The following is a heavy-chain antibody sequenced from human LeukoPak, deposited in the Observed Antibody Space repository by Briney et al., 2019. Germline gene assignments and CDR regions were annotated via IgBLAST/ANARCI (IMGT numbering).Heavy chain of an antibody. CDR2: IKEDGSEQ. V-gene: IGHV3-7*01. CDR3: ARDSFETDIDY. Sequence: VGSLRVSCVAPGCSFSRYWMSCVRQAPGKGREWGSNIKEDGSEQYYADSLKGRFTISRDNVKNSLYLHINSLRAEDTAVYYCARDSFETDIDYWGHGILVTVSS. CDR1: GCSFSRYW. J-gene: IGHJ4*01. D-gene: IGHD1-14*01.